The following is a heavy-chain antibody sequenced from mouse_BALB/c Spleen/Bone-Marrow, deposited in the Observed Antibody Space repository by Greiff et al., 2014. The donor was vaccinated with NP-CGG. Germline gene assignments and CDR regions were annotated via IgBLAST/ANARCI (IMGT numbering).Heavy chain of an antibody. D-gene: IGHD1-1*01. V-gene: IGHV14-3*02. CDR3: ASYYYGHYFDY. CDR2: IDPANGNT. Sequence: VQLKDSGAELVKPGASVKLSCTASGFNIKDTYMHWVKQRPEQGLEWIGRIDPANGNTKYDPKFQGKATITADTSSNTAYLQLSSLTSEDTAVYHCASYYYGHYFDYWGRGTTLTVSS. J-gene: IGHJ2*01. CDR1: GFNIKDTY.